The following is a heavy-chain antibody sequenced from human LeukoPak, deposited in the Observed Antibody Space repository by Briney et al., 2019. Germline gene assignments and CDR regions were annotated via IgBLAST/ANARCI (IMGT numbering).Heavy chain of an antibody. CDR2: IYYSGST. D-gene: IGHD5-18*01. Sequence: SETLSLTCTVSGGSISSYYWSWIRQPPRKGLEWIGYIYYSGSTNYNPSLKSRVTISVDTSKNQFSLKLSSVTAADTAVYYCARDRTAMVRGYFDYWGQGTLVTVSS. CDR1: GGSISSYY. J-gene: IGHJ4*02. CDR3: ARDRTAMVRGYFDY. V-gene: IGHV4-59*01.